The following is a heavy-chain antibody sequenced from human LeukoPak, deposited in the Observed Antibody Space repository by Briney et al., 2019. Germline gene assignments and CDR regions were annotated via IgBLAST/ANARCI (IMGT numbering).Heavy chain of an antibody. CDR2: IYYSGSNYFSGST. V-gene: IGHV4-39*01. Sequence: SETLSLTCTVSSGSITSSTYYWGWIRQPPGKGLEWIGSIYYSGSNYFSGSTYYNPSLKSRVSISIDTSKNQFSLKLSSVTAADTAVYYCARGLLPYYYDSSGYNVYFDYWGQGTLVTVSS. J-gene: IGHJ4*02. CDR3: ARGLLPYYYDSSGYNVYFDY. CDR1: SGSITSSTYY. D-gene: IGHD3-22*01.